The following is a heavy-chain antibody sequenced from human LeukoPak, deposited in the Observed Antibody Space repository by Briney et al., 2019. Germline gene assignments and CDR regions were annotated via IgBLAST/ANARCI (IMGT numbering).Heavy chain of an antibody. V-gene: IGHV3-11*06. J-gene: IGHJ4*02. Sequence: GGSLRLSCVASGFTFGDYYMTWIRQAPGKGLEWVSYISTSSSYIYYADSLKGRFTISRHNAKNSLYLQMNSLRAEDTAVYYCARTSDKPMVLTTDFDYWGQGTLVTVSS. D-gene: IGHD5-18*01. CDR2: ISTSSSYI. CDR1: GFTFGDYY. CDR3: ARTSDKPMVLTTDFDY.